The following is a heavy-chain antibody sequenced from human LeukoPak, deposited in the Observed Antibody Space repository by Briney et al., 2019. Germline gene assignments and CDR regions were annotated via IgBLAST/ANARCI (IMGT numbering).Heavy chain of an antibody. CDR3: ARNYVRSGYYLYSDS. D-gene: IGHD3-22*01. CDR2: VHHSGGT. V-gene: IGHV4-59*01. J-gene: IGHJ4*02. Sequence: SETLSLTCTVSGASISSYYWSWIRQPPGKGLEWIGYVHHSGGTNYNPSLKSRVTISVDTSKNQFSLKLSSVTAADTAVYYGARNYVRSGYYLYSDSWGQGTLVTVSS. CDR1: GASISSYY.